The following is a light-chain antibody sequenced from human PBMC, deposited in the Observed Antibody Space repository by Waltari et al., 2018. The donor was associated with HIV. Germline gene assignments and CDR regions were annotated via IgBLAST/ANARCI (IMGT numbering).Light chain of an antibody. Sequence: QSALTQPASVSGSPGQSITISCTGTSSDVGGYNYVSWYQHHPGKAPKLMISEVSNRPSGVSNRFAGSKSGNTASLTISGRQAEDEADYYCSSYSSSITLYVVFGGGTKLTVL. J-gene: IGLJ2*01. CDR1: SSDVGGYNY. CDR3: SSYSSSITLYVV. CDR2: EVS. V-gene: IGLV2-14*01.